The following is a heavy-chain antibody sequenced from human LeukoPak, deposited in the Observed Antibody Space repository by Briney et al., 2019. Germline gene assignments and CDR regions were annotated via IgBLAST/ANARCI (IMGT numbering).Heavy chain of an antibody. D-gene: IGHD6-13*01. Sequence: PGGFLRLSCAASGFTFSSYGMHWVRQAPGKGLEWVAVISYDGSNKYYADSVKGRFTISRDNSKNTLYLQMNSLRAEDTAVYYCAKDRGISSSWYFYFDYWGQGTLVTVSS. CDR2: ISYDGSNK. J-gene: IGHJ4*02. V-gene: IGHV3-30*18. CDR3: AKDRGISSSWYFYFDY. CDR1: GFTFSSYG.